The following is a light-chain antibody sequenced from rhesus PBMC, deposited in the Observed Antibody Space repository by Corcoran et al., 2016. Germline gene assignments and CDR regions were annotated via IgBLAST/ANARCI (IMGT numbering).Light chain of an antibody. V-gene: IGKV1-44*01. J-gene: IGKJ2*01. CDR3: QHYYDNPYS. CDR2: EAY. Sequence: DIQMTQSPSALSASVGDRVTISCRASQNIYSNLAWYQQKPGKAPNPLIYEAYSLETGVPSRFSGSGSGTDFTPTISSLQPEDSAAYYCQHYYDNPYSFGQGTKVEI. CDR1: QNIYSN.